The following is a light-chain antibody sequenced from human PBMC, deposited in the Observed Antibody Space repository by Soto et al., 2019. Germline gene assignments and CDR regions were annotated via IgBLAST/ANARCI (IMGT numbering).Light chain of an antibody. V-gene: IGKV3-11*01. CDR3: QQRSNWHPMYT. Sequence: EIVLTQSPATLSLSPGERATLSCRASQSVSSYLAWYQQKPGQAPRLLIYDASNRATGIPARFSGSGSGTDSALTISSLEPEDFAVYYCQQRSNWHPMYTFGQGTKLELK. J-gene: IGKJ2*01. CDR2: DAS. CDR1: QSVSSY.